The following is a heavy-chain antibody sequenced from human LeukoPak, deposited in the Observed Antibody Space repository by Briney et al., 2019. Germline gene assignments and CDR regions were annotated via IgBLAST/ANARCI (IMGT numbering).Heavy chain of an antibody. CDR3: AKDRTAYSSHPLNLWFGELGEPL. CDR1: GFTFSSYG. J-gene: IGHJ4*02. V-gene: IGHV3-30*02. CDR2: IRYDGSNK. D-gene: IGHD3-10*01. Sequence: GGSLRLSCAASGFTFSSYGMHWVRQAPGKGLEWVAFIRYDGSNKYYADSVKGRFTISRDNSKNTLYLQMNSLRAEDTAVYYCAKDRTAYSSHPLNLWFGELGEPLRGQGTLVTVSS.